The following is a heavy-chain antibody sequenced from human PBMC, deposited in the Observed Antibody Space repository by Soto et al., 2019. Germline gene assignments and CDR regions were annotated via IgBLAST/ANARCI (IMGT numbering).Heavy chain of an antibody. J-gene: IGHJ6*02. CDR3: ASEDYYGDLNYSYYGMEV. V-gene: IGHV3-48*02. Sequence: EVQLVESGGGLVQPGGSLRLSCAASGFTFSSYSMNWVRQAPGKGLEWVSYISSSSSTIYYADSVKGPFTISRDNAKKPQLLQMNCLREEDTAVYYRASEDYYGDLNYSYYGMEVWGQGTTVTVSS. D-gene: IGHD4-17*01. CDR2: ISSSSSTI. CDR1: GFTFSSYS.